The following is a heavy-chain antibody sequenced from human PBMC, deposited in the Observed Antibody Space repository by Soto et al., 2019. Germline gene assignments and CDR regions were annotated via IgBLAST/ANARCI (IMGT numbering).Heavy chain of an antibody. CDR2: IIPILGIA. D-gene: IGHD3-16*01. V-gene: IGHV1-69*08. CDR3: AREGPYDYIWGTNYFDY. CDR1: GGTFSSYT. J-gene: IGHJ4*02. Sequence: QVQLVQSGAEVKKPGSSVKVSCKASGGTFSSYTISWVRQAPGQGLEWMRRIIPILGIANYAQKFQGRVTITADKSTSTAYMELSSLRSEDTAVYYCAREGPYDYIWGTNYFDYWGQGTLVTVSS.